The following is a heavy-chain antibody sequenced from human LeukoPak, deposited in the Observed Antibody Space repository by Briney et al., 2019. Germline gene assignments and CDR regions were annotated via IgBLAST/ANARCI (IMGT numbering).Heavy chain of an antibody. CDR2: ISWNSGSI. J-gene: IGHJ4*02. CDR1: GFTFDDYA. Sequence: GGSLRLSCAASGFTFDDYAMHWVRQAPGKGLEWVSGISWNSGSIGYADSVKGRFTISRDNAKNSLYLQMNSLRAEDTALYYCAKGVVVVPAKYYFDYWGQGTLVTVPS. V-gene: IGHV3-9*01. D-gene: IGHD2-15*01. CDR3: AKGVVVVPAKYYFDY.